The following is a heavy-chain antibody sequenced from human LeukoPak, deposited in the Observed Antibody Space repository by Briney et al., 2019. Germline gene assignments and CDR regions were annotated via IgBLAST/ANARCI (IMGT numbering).Heavy chain of an antibody. CDR3: ARDRRIIGRFGELFDDAFDI. D-gene: IGHD3-10*01. J-gene: IGHJ3*02. CDR1: GFTFSSYW. V-gene: IGHV3-7*04. Sequence: TGGSLRLSCAASGFTFSSYWMSWVRQAPGKGLEWVANIKQDGSEKYYVDSVKGRFTISRDNAKNSLYLQMNSLRAEDTAVYYCARDRRIIGRFGELFDDAFDIWGQGTMVTVSS. CDR2: IKQDGSEK.